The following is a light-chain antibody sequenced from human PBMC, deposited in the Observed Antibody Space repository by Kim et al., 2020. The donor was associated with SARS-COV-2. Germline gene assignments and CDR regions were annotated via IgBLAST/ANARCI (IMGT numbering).Light chain of an antibody. CDR1: QVITNS. CDR2: LAS. CDR3: QHYYNIPYT. J-gene: IGKJ2*01. V-gene: IGKV1-NL1*01. Sequence: DIQMTQSPSSLSASVGDRVTITCRASQVITNSVAWYQQKPGKAPKLLLYLASTLESGVPSRFTGSGSGTDYTLTISSLQPEDFATYYCQHYYNIPYTFGQGTKVDIK.